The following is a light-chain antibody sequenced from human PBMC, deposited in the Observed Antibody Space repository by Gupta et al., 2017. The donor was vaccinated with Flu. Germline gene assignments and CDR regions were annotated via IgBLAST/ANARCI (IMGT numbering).Light chain of an antibody. CDR3: QQYNSYPWT. CDR1: QDIDSW. V-gene: IGKV1-5*03. Sequence: DIQMTQSPATLSASLGARVTITCRASQDIDSWLAWYQQRPGKAPTLLIYKASNLESGVPSRFSGSESGTEFTLAISSLQPDDLATYYCQQYNSYPWTFGQGTKVKI. CDR2: KAS. J-gene: IGKJ1*01.